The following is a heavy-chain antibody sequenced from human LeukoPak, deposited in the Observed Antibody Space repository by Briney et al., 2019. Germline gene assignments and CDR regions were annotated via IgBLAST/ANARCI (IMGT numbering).Heavy chain of an antibody. CDR3: AKRLLWFGEDAFDI. D-gene: IGHD3-10*01. CDR2: ISGSGDKT. V-gene: IGHV3-23*01. Sequence: GGSLRLSCAASGFTFSSYAMSWVRQAPGKGLEWVSLISGSGDKTYYADSVKGRFTISRDNSKNTLYLQMNSLRAEDTAVYYCAKRLLWFGEDAFDIWGQGTTVTVSS. J-gene: IGHJ3*02. CDR1: GFTFSSYA.